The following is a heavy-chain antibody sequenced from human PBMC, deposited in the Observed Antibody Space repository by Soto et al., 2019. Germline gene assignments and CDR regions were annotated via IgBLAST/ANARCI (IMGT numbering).Heavy chain of an antibody. CDR2: IIPIFGTA. J-gene: IGHJ6*02. CDR3: ASHGITGTWVYYYGMDV. D-gene: IGHD1-7*01. CDR1: GGTFSSYA. V-gene: IGHV1-69*05. Sequence: QVQLVQSGAEVKKPGSSVKVSCKASGGTFSSYAISWVRQAPGQGLEWMGGIIPIFGTANYAQKFQGRVTXTTXESTSTAYMELSSLRSEDTAVYYCASHGITGTWVYYYGMDVWGQGTTVTVSS.